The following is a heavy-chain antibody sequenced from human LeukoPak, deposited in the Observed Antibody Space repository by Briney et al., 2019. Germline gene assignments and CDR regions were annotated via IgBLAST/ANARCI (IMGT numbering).Heavy chain of an antibody. CDR2: ISAYNGNT. CDR3: ARDRDGYSYAHDAFDI. CDR1: GYTFTSYG. V-gene: IGHV1-18*01. D-gene: IGHD5-18*01. Sequence: ASVKVSCKASGYTFTSYGISWVRQAPGQGLEWMGWISAYNGNTNYAQKLQGRVTMTTDTSTSTAYMELRSLRSDDTAVYYCARDRDGYSYAHDAFDIWGQGTMVTVFS. J-gene: IGHJ3*02.